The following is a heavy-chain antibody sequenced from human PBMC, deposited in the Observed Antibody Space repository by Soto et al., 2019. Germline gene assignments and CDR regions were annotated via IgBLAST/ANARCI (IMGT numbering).Heavy chain of an antibody. J-gene: IGHJ4*02. CDR2: ISSGGSYT. CDR1: GFAFRTYD. CDR3: AKALTSRQWMAASDY. Sequence: GGSLRLSCAASGFAFRTYDMTWVRQAPGKGLEWISGISSGGSYTYYADSVRGRFTISRDNSESTLYLQMSSLRVEDTAIYYCAKALTSRQWMAASDYWGQGALVT. D-gene: IGHD6-19*01. V-gene: IGHV3-23*01.